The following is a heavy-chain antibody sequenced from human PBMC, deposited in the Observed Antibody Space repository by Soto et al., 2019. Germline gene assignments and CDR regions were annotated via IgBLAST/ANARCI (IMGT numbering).Heavy chain of an antibody. CDR1: GGSISSGDYY. CDR2: IYYSGST. Sequence: SETLSLTCTVSGGSISSGDYYWTWIRQPPGKGLEWIGYIYYSGSTFYNPSLMSRLTISLDMSKTQFSLKLNSVTAADTAVYFCARGVGNRPCLDVWGQGTTVTVSS. CDR3: ARGVGNRPCLDV. V-gene: IGHV4-30-4*01. D-gene: IGHD1-26*01. J-gene: IGHJ6*02.